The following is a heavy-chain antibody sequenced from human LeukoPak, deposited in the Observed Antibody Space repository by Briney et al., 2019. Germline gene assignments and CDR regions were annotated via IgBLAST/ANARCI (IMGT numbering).Heavy chain of an antibody. J-gene: IGHJ4*02. Sequence: GASVKVSCKASGYTFTSYYMHWVRQAPGQGLEWMGIINPSGGSTSYAQKFQGRVTMTRDTSTSTVYMELSSLRSEDTAVYYCARGGIFGSYYYDSSGFAQFDCWGQGTLVTVSS. D-gene: IGHD3-22*01. CDR1: GYTFTSYY. V-gene: IGHV1-46*01. CDR2: INPSGGST. CDR3: ARGGIFGSYYYDSSGFAQFDC.